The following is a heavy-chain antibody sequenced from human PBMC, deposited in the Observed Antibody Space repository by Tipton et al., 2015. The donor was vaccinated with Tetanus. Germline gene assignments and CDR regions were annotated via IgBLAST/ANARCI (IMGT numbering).Heavy chain of an antibody. D-gene: IGHD2-8*02. CDR3: ARVLRYSTSGGWDDAFDI. Sequence: TLSLTCTVSGGSMDGFYWSWIRQSAGKGLEWIGRVYRSGVTTYNPSLKSRVTMSMDASRNQFSLTLTSATLADTAVYYCARVLRYSTSGGWDDAFDIWGQGTLVTFSS. CDR2: VYRSGVT. CDR1: GGSMDGFY. J-gene: IGHJ3*02. V-gene: IGHV4-4*07.